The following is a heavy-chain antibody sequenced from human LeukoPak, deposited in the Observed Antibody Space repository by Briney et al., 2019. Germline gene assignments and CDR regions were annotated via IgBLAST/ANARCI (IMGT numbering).Heavy chain of an antibody. CDR3: ANTEYQRLGTDY. J-gene: IGHJ4*02. V-gene: IGHV3-21*05. Sequence: GGSLRLSCAASGFTFSSYSMNWVRQAPGKGLEWVSYVSSDSSHIYYADSVKGRFTISRDNAKNSLYLQMNSLRTEDTAVYYCANTEYQRLGTDYWGQGTLVTVSS. D-gene: IGHD2-2*01. CDR2: VSSDSSHI. CDR1: GFTFSSYS.